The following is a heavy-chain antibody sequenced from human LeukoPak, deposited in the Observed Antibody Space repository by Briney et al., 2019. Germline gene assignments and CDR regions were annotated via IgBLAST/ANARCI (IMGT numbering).Heavy chain of an antibody. V-gene: IGHV4-59*11. J-gene: IGHJ4*02. CDR1: GASISGHY. CDR3: ARHLYGEYRIIFDY. Sequence: PSETLSLTCTVSGASISGHYLTWLRQPPGKGLEWIGYISHIGSTNYNPSLKSRVTISVDTSKNQFSLKLTSVTAADTAVYYCARHLYGEYRIIFDYWGQGILVAVSS. CDR2: ISHIGST. D-gene: IGHD2-15*01.